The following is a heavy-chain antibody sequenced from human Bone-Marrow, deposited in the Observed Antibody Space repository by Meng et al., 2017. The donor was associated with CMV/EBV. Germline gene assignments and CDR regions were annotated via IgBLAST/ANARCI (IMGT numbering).Heavy chain of an antibody. CDR1: GFTFSSYR. V-gene: IGHV3-74*01. CDR2: INSDGSST. J-gene: IGHJ3*01. Sequence: GESLKISCAASGFTFSSYRMHWVRQAPGKGLVWVSRINSDGSSTSYADSVKGRFTISRDNAKNTLYLQMNSLRAEDTAVYYCASASGSRFWGQGTMVTVSS. CDR3: ASASGSRF. D-gene: IGHD1-26*01.